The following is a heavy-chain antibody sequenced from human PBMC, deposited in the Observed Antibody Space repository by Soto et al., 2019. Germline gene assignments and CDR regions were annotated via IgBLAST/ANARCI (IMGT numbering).Heavy chain of an antibody. CDR3: ARQQVLRFLYYYGMDV. V-gene: IGHV4-39*01. J-gene: IGHJ6*02. D-gene: IGHD3-3*01. Sequence: SETLSLTCTVSGGSISSSSYHWGWIRQPPGKGLEWIGSIYYSGSTYYNPSLKSRVTISVDTSKNQFSLKLSSVTAADTAVYYCARQQVLRFLYYYGMDVWGQGTTVTVSS. CDR1: GGSISSSSYH. CDR2: IYYSGST.